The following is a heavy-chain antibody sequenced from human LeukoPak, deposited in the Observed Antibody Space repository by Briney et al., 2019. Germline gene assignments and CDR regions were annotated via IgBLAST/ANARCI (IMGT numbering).Heavy chain of an antibody. J-gene: IGHJ4*02. CDR3: ARDYESSGGFES. CDR1: GYTFTSYD. CDR2: MNPNSGYT. V-gene: IGHV1-8*01. Sequence: ASVKVSCTASGYTFTSYDINWVRQATGQGLEWMGWMNPNSGYTEYAQKFQGRVTMTRNTSISTAYMEMSSLRSEDTALYYFARDYESSGGFESWGEGTLVTVSS. D-gene: IGHD3-22*01.